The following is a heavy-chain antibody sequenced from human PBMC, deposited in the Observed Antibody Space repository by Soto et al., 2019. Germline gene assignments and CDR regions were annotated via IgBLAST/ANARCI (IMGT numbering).Heavy chain of an antibody. CDR2: IDPSDSYT. V-gene: IGHV5-10-1*01. D-gene: IGHD3-10*01. CDR3: ARHVPSFDGSGSYPAYYGIDG. CDR1: GYSFTSYW. J-gene: IGHJ6*02. Sequence: GESLKICCKGSGYSFTSYWISWVRQMPGKGLEWMGRIDPSDSYTNYSPSFQGHVTISADKSISTAYLQWSSLKAADTAMYYCARHVPSFDGSGSYPAYYGIDGWGQGTTDTLSS.